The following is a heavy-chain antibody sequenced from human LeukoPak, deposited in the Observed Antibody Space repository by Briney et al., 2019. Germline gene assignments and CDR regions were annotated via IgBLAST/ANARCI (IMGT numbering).Heavy chain of an antibody. CDR3: ARDLKATMIVVPSGWFDP. CDR1: GFTFSDYY. J-gene: IGHJ5*02. D-gene: IGHD3-22*01. Sequence: GGSLRLSCAASGFTFSDYYMSWIRQAPGKGLEWVSYISSSGSTIYYADSVKGRFTISRDNAKNSLYLQMNSLRAEDTAVYYCARDLKATMIVVPSGWFDPWGQGTLVTVSS. V-gene: IGHV3-11*01. CDR2: ISSSGSTI.